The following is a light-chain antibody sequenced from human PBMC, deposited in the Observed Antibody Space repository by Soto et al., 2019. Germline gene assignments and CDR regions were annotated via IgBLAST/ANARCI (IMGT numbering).Light chain of an antibody. Sequence: DIQMSQSPSSLSAYVGDRVTITCRASQSVNTYLHWYQQKAGQAPKLLIYAASNLQSGVPSRFSGRGSGTDFTLTVESLQPEEFATYYCQQGYSNPWTFGQGTKVDIK. V-gene: IGKV1-39*01. CDR1: QSVNTY. J-gene: IGKJ1*01. CDR3: QQGYSNPWT. CDR2: AAS.